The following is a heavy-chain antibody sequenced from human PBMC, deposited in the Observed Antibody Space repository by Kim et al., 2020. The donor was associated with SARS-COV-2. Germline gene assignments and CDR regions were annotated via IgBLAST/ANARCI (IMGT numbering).Heavy chain of an antibody. V-gene: IGHV1-69*04. Sequence: SVKVSCKASGGTFSSYTISWVRQAPGQGLEWMGRIIPILGIANYAQKFQGRVTITADKSTSTAYMELSSLRSEDTAVYYCARDSTYCSSTSCYVDYWGQGTLVTVSS. CDR1: GGTFSSYT. D-gene: IGHD2-2*01. CDR3: ARDSTYCSSTSCYVDY. J-gene: IGHJ4*02. CDR2: IIPILGIA.